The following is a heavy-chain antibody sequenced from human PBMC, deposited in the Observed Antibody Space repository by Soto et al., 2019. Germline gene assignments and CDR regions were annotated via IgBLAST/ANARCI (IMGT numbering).Heavy chain of an antibody. V-gene: IGHV1-3*01. CDR1: GYTFTSYA. D-gene: IGHD3-10*01. CDR2: INAGNGNT. CDR3: ASSVSMVRGVIRRDAFDF. Sequence: ASVKVSCKASGYTFTSYAMHWVRQAPGQRLEWMGWINAGNGNTKYSQKFQGRVTITRDTSASTAYMELSSLRSEDTAVYYCASSVSMVRGVIRRDAFDFWGQGTMVPGSS. J-gene: IGHJ3*01.